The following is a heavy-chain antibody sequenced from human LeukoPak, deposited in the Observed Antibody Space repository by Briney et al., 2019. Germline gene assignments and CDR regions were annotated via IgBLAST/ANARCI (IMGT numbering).Heavy chain of an antibody. CDR3: ARDNSGGSGIYGMDV. V-gene: IGHV3-21*01. CDR2: ISSRSTYI. J-gene: IGHJ6*02. D-gene: IGHD2-15*01. CDR1: GFTFTSKT. Sequence: GGSLRLSCAASGFTFTSKTMNWVRLAPGKGPEWVSSISSRSTYIYYADSVKGRFTISRDNAENSLYLQMNSLRAEDTAVYYCARDNSGGSGIYGMDVWGQGTTVTVSS.